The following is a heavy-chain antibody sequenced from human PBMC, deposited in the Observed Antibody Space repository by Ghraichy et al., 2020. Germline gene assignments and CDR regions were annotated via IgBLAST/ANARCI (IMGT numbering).Heavy chain of an antibody. CDR1: GFTFDDYG. V-gene: IGHV3-20*01. D-gene: IGHD2-2*01. CDR3: ARDGIVVVPAATSYYYYGMDV. CDR2: INWNGGST. J-gene: IGHJ6*02. Sequence: GGSLRLSCAASGFTFDDYGMSWVRQAPGKGLEWVSGINWNGGSTGYADSVKGRFTISRDNAKNSLYLQMNSLRAEDTALYHCARDGIVVVPAATSYYYYGMDVWGQGTTVTVSS.